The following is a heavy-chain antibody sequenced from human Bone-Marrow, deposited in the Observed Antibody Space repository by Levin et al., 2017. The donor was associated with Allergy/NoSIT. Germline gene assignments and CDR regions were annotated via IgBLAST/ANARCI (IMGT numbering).Heavy chain of an antibody. Sequence: ASVKVSCNASRYTFSGHYMHWVRQAPGQGLEWMGWINPDSGDTNYAQTFQGRVTLTRDTSLSTAYMELRRLTSDDTAVYFCAREDYSSPGGGRWFDPWGQGTLVTVSS. J-gene: IGHJ5*02. V-gene: IGHV1-2*02. CDR3: AREDYSSPGGGRWFDP. D-gene: IGHD4-11*01. CDR2: INPDSGDT. CDR1: RYTFSGHY.